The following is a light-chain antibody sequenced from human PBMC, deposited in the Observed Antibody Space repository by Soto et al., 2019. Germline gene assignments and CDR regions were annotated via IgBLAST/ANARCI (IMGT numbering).Light chain of an antibody. CDR3: CSSTTSFTYV. V-gene: IGLV2-14*03. CDR2: DVS. Sequence: QSALIQPASVSGSPGQSITISCTGTTSDVGAYNHVSWYQQLPGKAPKLMIHDVSNWPSAVSDRFSGSKSANTASLTISGLQAEDGADYYCCSSTTSFTYVFGTGTKLTVL. J-gene: IGLJ1*01. CDR1: TSDVGAYNH.